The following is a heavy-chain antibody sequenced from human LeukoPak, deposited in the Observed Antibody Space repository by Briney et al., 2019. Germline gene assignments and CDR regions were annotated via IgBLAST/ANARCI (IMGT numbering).Heavy chain of an antibody. CDR3: AREVVELRGGLHYYYSMDV. J-gene: IGHJ6*02. CDR1: GFTFRSYA. D-gene: IGHD1-7*01. V-gene: IGHV3-66*01. Sequence: GGSLRLSCAASGFTFRSYAMSWVRQAPGKGLEWVSVIYSGGNTYYADSVKGRFTISRDNSKNTLYLQMNSLRAEDTAVYYCAREVVELRGGLHYYYSMDVWGQGTTVTVSS. CDR2: IYSGGNT.